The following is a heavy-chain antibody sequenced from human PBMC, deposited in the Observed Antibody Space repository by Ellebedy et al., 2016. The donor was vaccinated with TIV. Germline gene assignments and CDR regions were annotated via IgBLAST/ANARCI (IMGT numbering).Heavy chain of an antibody. CDR3: VREGVTANYNYGMDV. Sequence: GESLKISCAASGFTFSYYWMSWVRQALGRGLEWVANTKPDGSEKHCVDSVKGRVTISRDNAKNSLYLQMNNLSAEDTAIYYCVREGVTANYNYGMDVWGQGTTVTVSS. D-gene: IGHD2-21*02. CDR2: TKPDGSEK. J-gene: IGHJ6*02. V-gene: IGHV3-7*01. CDR1: GFTFSYYW.